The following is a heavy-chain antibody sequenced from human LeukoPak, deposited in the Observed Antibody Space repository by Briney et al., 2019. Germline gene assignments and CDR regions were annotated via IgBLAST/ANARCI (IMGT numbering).Heavy chain of an antibody. J-gene: IGHJ5*02. CDR1: GYTFTSYG. CDR2: ISAYNGNT. Sequence: ASVKVSCKASGYTFTSYGISWVRQAPGQGLEWMGWISAYNGNTNYAQKLQGRVTMTTDTSTSTAYMELRSLRSDDTAVYYCAREGQLERQGGDWFDPWGQGTLVTVSS. D-gene: IGHD1-1*01. V-gene: IGHV1-18*01. CDR3: AREGQLERQGGDWFDP.